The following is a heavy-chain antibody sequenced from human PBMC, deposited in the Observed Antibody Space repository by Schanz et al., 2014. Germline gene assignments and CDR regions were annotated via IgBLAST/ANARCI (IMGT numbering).Heavy chain of an antibody. CDR1: GFTFSSYG. D-gene: IGHD2-2*01. CDR2: ISSSGSYI. V-gene: IGHV3-21*04. Sequence: EVQLVESGGGLVKPGGSLRLSCAASGFTFSSYGMHWVRQAPGKGLEWVSSISSSGSYIHYADSVKGRFTISRDNSKNTLYLQMNSLRAEDTAVYYCAKDLLYGAPMPLNHLDYWGQGTLVTVSS. CDR3: AKDLLYGAPMPLNHLDY. J-gene: IGHJ4*02.